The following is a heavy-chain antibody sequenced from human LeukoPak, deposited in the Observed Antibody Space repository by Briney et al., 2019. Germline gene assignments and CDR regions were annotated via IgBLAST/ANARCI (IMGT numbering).Heavy chain of an antibody. CDR3: ASLTYGSLAQGY. D-gene: IGHD5-24*01. Sequence: GGSLTLSCAASGFTFSSYWMHWVRQAPGKGLVWVSRINSDGSFTSYVDSVKGRFTIARDNAKNTLYLQMNSLRAEDTAVYYCASLTYGSLAQGYWGQGTLVTVSS. CDR1: GFTFSSYW. V-gene: IGHV3-74*01. CDR2: INSDGSFT. J-gene: IGHJ4*02.